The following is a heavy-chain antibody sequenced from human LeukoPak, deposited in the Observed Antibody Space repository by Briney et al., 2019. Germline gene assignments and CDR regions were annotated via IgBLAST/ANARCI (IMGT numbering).Heavy chain of an antibody. CDR2: IYTSGST. V-gene: IGHV4-4*07. CDR3: ARASYYDFWSGIGNAFDI. CDR1: GGSISSYY. J-gene: IGHJ3*02. Sequence: SETLSLTCTVSGGSISSYYWSWIRQPAGKGLEWIGRIYTSGSTNYNPSPKSRVTMSVDTSKNQFSLKLSSVTAADTAVYYCARASYYDFWSGIGNAFDIWGQGTMVTVSS. D-gene: IGHD3-3*01.